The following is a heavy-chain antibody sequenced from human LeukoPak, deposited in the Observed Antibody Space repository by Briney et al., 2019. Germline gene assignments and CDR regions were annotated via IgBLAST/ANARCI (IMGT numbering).Heavy chain of an antibody. D-gene: IGHD3-22*01. CDR2: INHSGST. J-gene: IGHJ6*02. CDR1: GVSFSGYY. Sequence: SETLSLTCAVYGVSFSGYYWSWIRQPPGKGLEWIGEINHSGSTNYNPSLKSRVTISVDRSKNQFSLKLTSVTAADTAVYYCARGYYYDSSGYEDGMDVWGQGTTVTVSS. V-gene: IGHV4-34*01. CDR3: ARGYYYDSSGYEDGMDV.